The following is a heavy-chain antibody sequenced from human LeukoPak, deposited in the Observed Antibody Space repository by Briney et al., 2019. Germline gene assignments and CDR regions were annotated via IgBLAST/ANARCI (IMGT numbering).Heavy chain of an antibody. CDR3: ARGNYYDSSGYDNWFDP. D-gene: IGHD3-22*01. CDR1: GYTFTRYY. V-gene: IGHV1-2*02. CDR2: INPNSGGT. Sequence: ASVKVSCQASGYTFTRYYIHWGRQAPGPGLEWIGRINPNSGGTNYAQKFQGRVTMTRDTSISTAYMELSRLRSDDTAVYYCARGNYYDSSGYDNWFDPWGQGTLVTVSS. J-gene: IGHJ5*02.